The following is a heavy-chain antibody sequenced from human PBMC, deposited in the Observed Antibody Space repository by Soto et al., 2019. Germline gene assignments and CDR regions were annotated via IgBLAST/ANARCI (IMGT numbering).Heavy chain of an antibody. CDR1: GFTFSNAW. J-gene: IGHJ4*02. D-gene: IGHD3-22*01. CDR3: TTAHGLSGYYTYYFDY. V-gene: IGHV3-15*07. CDR2: IKSKTDGGTT. Sequence: GGSLRLSCAASGFTFSNAWMNWVRQAPGKGLEWVGRIKSKTDGGTTDYAAPVKGRFTISRDDSKNTLYLQMNSLKTEDTTVYYCTTAHGLSGYYTYYFDYWGQGTLVTVSS.